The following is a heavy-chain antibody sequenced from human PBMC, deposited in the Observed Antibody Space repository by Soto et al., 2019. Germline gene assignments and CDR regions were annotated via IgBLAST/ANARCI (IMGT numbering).Heavy chain of an antibody. CDR2: IYWDDDK. CDR1: GFSLSNSGVG. J-gene: IGHJ4*02. D-gene: IGHD4-17*01. CDR3: AHPADYGDSSTFDY. Sequence: QITLKESGRTLVKPTQTLTLTCAFSGFSLSNSGVGVGWIRQPPGKALEWLAVIYWDDDKRYRPSLKSRLTITKDTSKNQVVLTMTNMDPVDTATYYCAHPADYGDSSTFDYWGQGTLVTVSS. V-gene: IGHV2-5*02.